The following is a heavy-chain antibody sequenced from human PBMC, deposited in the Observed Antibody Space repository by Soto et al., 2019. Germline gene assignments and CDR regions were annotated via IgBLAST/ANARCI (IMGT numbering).Heavy chain of an antibody. D-gene: IGHD3-3*01. V-gene: IGHV1-46*01. CDR3: ARGGEVGVAGSAAFDM. CDR1: GYTVTTHY. Sequence: QVQLVQSGAEVKKPGASVKISCTASGYTVTTHYMHWVRQAPGRGLEWMGAINPGSGAAKYTQTFQARVTMTRDTSTNTVYMEMSALRSEDTAVSYCARGGEVGVAGSAAFDMWGQGTIVTVSS. J-gene: IGHJ3*02. CDR2: INPGSGAA.